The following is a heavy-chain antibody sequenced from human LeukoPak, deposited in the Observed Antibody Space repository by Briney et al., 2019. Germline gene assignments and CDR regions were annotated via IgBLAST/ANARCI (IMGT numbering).Heavy chain of an antibody. CDR2: ISYDGSNK. V-gene: IGHV3-30-3*01. CDR1: GFTFSSYA. CDR3: ARDGGSFGGGSWVSNWFDP. J-gene: IGHJ5*02. D-gene: IGHD2-15*01. Sequence: GGSLRPSCAASGFTFSSYAMHWVRQAPGKGLEWVAVISYDGSNKYYADSVKGRFTISRDNSKNTLYLQMNSPRAEDTAVYYCARDGGSFGGGSWVSNWFDPWGQGTLVTVSS.